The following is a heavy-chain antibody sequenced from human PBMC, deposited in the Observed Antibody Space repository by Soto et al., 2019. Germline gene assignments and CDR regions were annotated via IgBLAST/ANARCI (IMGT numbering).Heavy chain of an antibody. J-gene: IGHJ6*02. CDR2: ISYDGSNK. CDR3: ARERGDCSSTSCYSSGMDV. V-gene: IGHV3-30-3*01. D-gene: IGHD2-2*02. CDR1: CFPFSCYA. Sequence: PGGSLRLSWASSCFPFSCYAMHWVRQAPSKGLEWVGVISYDGSNKYYADSVKGRFTISRDKSKNTLYLQMNSLRAEDTAVYYCARERGDCSSTSCYSSGMDVWGQGTTVTVSS.